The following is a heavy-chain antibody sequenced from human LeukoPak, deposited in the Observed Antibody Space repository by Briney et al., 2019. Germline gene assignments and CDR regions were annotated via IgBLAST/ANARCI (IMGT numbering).Heavy chain of an antibody. V-gene: IGHV7-4-1*02. CDR1: GYTFTSYA. CDR2: INTNTGNP. CDR3: ARESAAAVLMYNWFDP. J-gene: IGHJ5*02. Sequence: ASVKVSCKASGYTFTSYAMNWVRQAPGQGLEWMGWINTNTGNPTYAQGFTGRFVFSLDTSVSTAYLQISSLKAEDTAVYYCARESAAAVLMYNWFDPWGQGTLVTVSS. D-gene: IGHD2-8*01.